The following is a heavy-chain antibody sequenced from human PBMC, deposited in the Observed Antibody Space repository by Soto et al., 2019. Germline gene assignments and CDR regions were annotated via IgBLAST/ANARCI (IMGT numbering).Heavy chain of an antibody. Sequence: QVQLVQSGAEVKKPGASVKVSCKASGYTFTSYYRHWVRQAPGQGLEWMGIISPSAGSTSYAQKFQGRVTMTRDTSTSTVYMELSSLRSEDTAVYYCARDTLVGATSLIYWGQGTLVTVSS. J-gene: IGHJ4*02. CDR2: ISPSAGST. CDR1: GYTFTSYY. CDR3: ARDTLVGATSLIY. V-gene: IGHV1-46*01. D-gene: IGHD1-26*01.